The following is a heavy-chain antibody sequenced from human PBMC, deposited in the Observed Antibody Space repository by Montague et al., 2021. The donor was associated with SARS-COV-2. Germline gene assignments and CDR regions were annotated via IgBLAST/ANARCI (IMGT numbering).Heavy chain of an antibody. V-gene: IGHV4-34*01. CDR1: GGSFSEYY. Sequence: SETLSLTCTVFGGSFSEYYWTWIRQSPGKRLEWIGEFNYTGSTNYNPSLKSRVTISVDTSKKHFSLKLTSMTAADTAIYNCARGLLRYFFDWGQGTTVTVSS. CDR3: ARGLLRYFFD. CDR2: FNYTGST. J-gene: IGHJ6*02. D-gene: IGHD3-9*01.